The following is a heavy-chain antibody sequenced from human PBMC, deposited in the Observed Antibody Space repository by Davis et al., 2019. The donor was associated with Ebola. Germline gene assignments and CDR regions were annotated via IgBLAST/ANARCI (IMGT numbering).Heavy chain of an antibody. V-gene: IGHV3-7*03. CDR1: GFALSSYW. CDR2: MKQDGSGK. J-gene: IGHJ4*02. D-gene: IGHD1-26*01. CDR3: AKDAGSGSYYTY. Sequence: PGGSLRLSCAASGFALSSYWMSWVRQAPGKGLEWVANMKQDGSGKYYVDSVKGQFTISRDNSKNTLHLQMNSLRAEDTAVYYCAKDAGSGSYYTYWGQGILVTVSS.